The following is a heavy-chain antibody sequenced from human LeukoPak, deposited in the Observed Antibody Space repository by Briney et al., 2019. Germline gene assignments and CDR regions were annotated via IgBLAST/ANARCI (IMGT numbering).Heavy chain of an antibody. Sequence: ASVKVSCKVSGYTLTELSMHWVRQAPGKGLEWMGGFDPEDGETIYAQKFQGRVTITEDTSTDTAYMELSSLRSEDTAVYYCATTDIVVVPAVEYYYYGMDVWGQGTTVTVSS. J-gene: IGHJ6*02. CDR3: ATTDIVVVPAVEYYYYGMDV. CDR1: GYTLTELS. CDR2: FDPEDGET. V-gene: IGHV1-24*01. D-gene: IGHD2-2*01.